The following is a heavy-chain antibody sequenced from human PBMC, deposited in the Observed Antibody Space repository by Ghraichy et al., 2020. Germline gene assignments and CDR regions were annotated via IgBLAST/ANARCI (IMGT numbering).Heavy chain of an antibody. CDR3: ARHGLHYYDNSPYFDY. Sequence: SETLSLTCTVSGGSISSYYWSWIRQPPGKGLEWIGNIYYSGSTNYNPSLKSRVTISVDTSKNQFSLKLSSVTAADTAVYYCARHGLHYYDNSPYFDYWGQGTLVTVYS. CDR2: IYYSGST. J-gene: IGHJ4*02. CDR1: GGSISSYY. V-gene: IGHV4-59*08. D-gene: IGHD3-22*01.